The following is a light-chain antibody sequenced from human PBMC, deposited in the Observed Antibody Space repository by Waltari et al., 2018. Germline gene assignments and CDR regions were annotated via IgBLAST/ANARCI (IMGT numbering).Light chain of an antibody. CDR1: QSISSQ. J-gene: IGKJ3*01. CDR3: QQYHESPPIT. Sequence: EIVMTQSPATLSVSPGERATLSCRASQSISSQLAWYQQKPGQAPRLLIYGASTMATGIPARFSGSVSATEFTLTISSLQSEDFAVYFCQQYHESPPITFGPGTKVDIK. V-gene: IGKV3-15*01. CDR2: GAS.